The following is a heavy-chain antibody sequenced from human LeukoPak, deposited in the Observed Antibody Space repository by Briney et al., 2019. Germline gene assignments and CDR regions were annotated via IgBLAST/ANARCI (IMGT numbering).Heavy chain of an antibody. V-gene: IGHV4-59*08. Sequence: PSETLSLTCTVSGGSISSYYWSWIRQPPGKGLEWIGYIYYSGSTNYNPSLKSRVTISVDTSKNQFPLKLSSVTAADTAVYYCARHGRYSSGWYYFDYWGQGTLVTVSS. CDR3: ARHGRYSSGWYYFDY. CDR1: GGSISSYY. CDR2: IYYSGST. D-gene: IGHD6-19*01. J-gene: IGHJ4*02.